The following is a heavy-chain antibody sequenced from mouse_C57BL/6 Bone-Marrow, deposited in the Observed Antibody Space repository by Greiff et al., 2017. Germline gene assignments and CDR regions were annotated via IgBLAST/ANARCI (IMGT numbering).Heavy chain of an antibody. CDR2: INPNNGGT. Sequence: EVKLQQSGPELVKPGASVKISCKASGYTFTDYYMNWVKQSHGKSLEWIGDINPNNGGTSYNQKFKGKATLTVDKSSSTAYMELRSLTSEDSAVYYCANSYYFDYGGQGTTLTVSS. CDR3: ANSYYFDY. J-gene: IGHJ2*01. V-gene: IGHV1-26*01. CDR1: GYTFTDYY.